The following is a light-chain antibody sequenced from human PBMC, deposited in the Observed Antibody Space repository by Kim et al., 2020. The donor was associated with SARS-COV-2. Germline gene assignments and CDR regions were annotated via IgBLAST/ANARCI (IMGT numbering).Light chain of an antibody. CDR3: QQKET. CDR2: DAS. V-gene: IGKV1-33*01. CDR1: QDISNY. J-gene: IGKJ1*01. Sequence: DIQMTQSPSSLSASVGDRVTITCQASQDISNYLNWYQQKPGKAPKLLIYDASNLETGVPSRFSGSGSGTDFTFTINSLQPEDIATYYCQQKETFGQGTKVDIK.